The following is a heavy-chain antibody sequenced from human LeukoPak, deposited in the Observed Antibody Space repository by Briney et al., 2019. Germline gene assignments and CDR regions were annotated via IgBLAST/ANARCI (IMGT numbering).Heavy chain of an antibody. Sequence: SVNVSCKASGGTFSSNAISWVRQASGQGLEGMGRIIPIIGIANYAQKFQGRVTITADKSTSTAYMELSSLRSEDTAVYYCARAVRVNYYDSSGYQEYNWFDPWGQGTLVTVSS. D-gene: IGHD3-22*01. CDR3: ARAVRVNYYDSSGYQEYNWFDP. J-gene: IGHJ5*02. CDR2: IIPIIGIA. V-gene: IGHV1-69*04. CDR1: GGTFSSNA.